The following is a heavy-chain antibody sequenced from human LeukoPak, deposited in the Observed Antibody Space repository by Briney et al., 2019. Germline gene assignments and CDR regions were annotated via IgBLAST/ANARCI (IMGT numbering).Heavy chain of an antibody. CDR1: GGSISSGSYY. CDR3: ARDSWSGYYFDY. Sequence: PSETLSLTCTVSGGSISSGSYYWSRIRQPAGKGLEWIGRIYTSGSTNYNPSLKSRVTISVDTSKNQFSLKLSSVTAADTAVYYCARDSWSGYYFDYWGQGTLVTVSS. V-gene: IGHV4-61*02. D-gene: IGHD3-3*01. J-gene: IGHJ4*02. CDR2: IYTSGST.